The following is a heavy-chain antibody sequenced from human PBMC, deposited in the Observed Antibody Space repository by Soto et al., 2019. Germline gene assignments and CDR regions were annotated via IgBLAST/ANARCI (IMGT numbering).Heavy chain of an antibody. Sequence: SETLSLTCTVSGGSINSGAYYWTWIRQHPGKDLEWIGYINYSGTMYLSTSLQSRGTMSVDTSKNQFSLSLRSVSAADTAVYFXXXXXXXXFXXXGQGXMVT. V-gene: IGHV4-31*03. CDR1: GGSINSGAYY. J-gene: IGHJ3*01. CDR2: INYSGTM. CDR3: XXXXXXXFXX.